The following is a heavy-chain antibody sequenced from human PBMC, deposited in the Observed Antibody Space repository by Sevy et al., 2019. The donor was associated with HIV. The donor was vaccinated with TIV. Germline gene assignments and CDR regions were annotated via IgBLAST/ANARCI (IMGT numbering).Heavy chain of an antibody. V-gene: IGHV1-18*01. CDR2: ISAYNGNT. J-gene: IGHJ6*02. CDR1: GYTFTSYG. CDR3: ARDLCSSTSCYLDYYYYYGMDV. Sequence: ASVKVSCKASGYTFTSYGISWVRQAPGQGLEWMGWISAYNGNTNYAQKLQGRVTMTTDTSTSTAYMELGSLRSDDTAVYYCARDLCSSTSCYLDYYYYYGMDVWGQGTTVTVSS. D-gene: IGHD2-2*01.